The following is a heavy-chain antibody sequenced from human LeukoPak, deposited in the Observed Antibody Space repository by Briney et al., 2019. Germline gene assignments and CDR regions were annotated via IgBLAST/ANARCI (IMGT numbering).Heavy chain of an antibody. D-gene: IGHD3-10*01. CDR1: GFTFSSYA. V-gene: IGHV3-23*01. J-gene: IGHJ4*02. CDR2: ISGSGGST. Sequence: GGSLRLSCAASGFTFSSYAMSWVRQAPGKGLEWVSAISGSGGSTYYADSVKGRFTISRDNSKNTLYLQMNSLRAEDTAVYYCAKAATMVRGVTENFDYWGQGTLVTVSS. CDR3: AKAATMVRGVTENFDY.